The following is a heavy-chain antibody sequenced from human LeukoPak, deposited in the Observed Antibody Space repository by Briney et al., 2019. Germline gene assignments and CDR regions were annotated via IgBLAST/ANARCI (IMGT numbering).Heavy chain of an antibody. D-gene: IGHD6-19*01. CDR3: VKSPGIAVAGTTD. CDR1: GFTFSSYA. Sequence: GGSLRLSCAASGFTFSSYAMSWVRQAPGKGLEWVSAISTSGGSTYYADSVKGRFTISRDNSKNTLYLQMNSLRAEDTAVYYCVKSPGIAVAGTTDWGQGTLVTVSS. V-gene: IGHV3-23*01. J-gene: IGHJ4*02. CDR2: ISTSGGST.